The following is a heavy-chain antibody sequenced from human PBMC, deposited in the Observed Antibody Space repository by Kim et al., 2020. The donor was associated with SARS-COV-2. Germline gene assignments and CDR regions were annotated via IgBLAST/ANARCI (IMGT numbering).Heavy chain of an antibody. CDR3: ARAGDYDFSGYYIFFHH. J-gene: IGHJ1*01. V-gene: IGHV3-74*01. D-gene: IGHD3-22*01. Sequence: VKGRFTISRDNAKNTLYLQMNSLRPEDTAVYYCARAGDYDFSGYYIFFHHWGQGALVTVSS.